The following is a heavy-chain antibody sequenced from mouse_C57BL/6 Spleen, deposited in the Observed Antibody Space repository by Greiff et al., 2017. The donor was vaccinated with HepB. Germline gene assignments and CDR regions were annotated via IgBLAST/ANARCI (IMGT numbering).Heavy chain of an antibody. Sequence: QVQLQQPGAELVRPGPSVKLSCKASGYTFTSYWMHWVKQRPGQGLEWIGVIDPSDSYTNYNQKFKGKATLTVDTSSSTAYMQLSSLTSEDSAVYYCARVDYGSSYVGYFDVWGTGTTVTVSS. CDR1: GYTFTSYW. D-gene: IGHD1-1*01. CDR3: ARVDYGSSYVGYFDV. V-gene: IGHV1-59*01. CDR2: IDPSDSYT. J-gene: IGHJ1*03.